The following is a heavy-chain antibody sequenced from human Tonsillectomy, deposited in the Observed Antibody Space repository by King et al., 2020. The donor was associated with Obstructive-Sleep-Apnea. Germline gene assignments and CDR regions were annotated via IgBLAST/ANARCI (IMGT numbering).Heavy chain of an antibody. Sequence: VQLVESGAEVKKPGESLKISCKTSGYIFSHTWIGWVRQMPGKGLEWMGVIYPGDSDTSYIPSLQGHVTMSVDKSISTAYLQWSSLKASDTAMYYCARHTDDYIDYWGQGTLVTVSS. CDR1: GYIFSHTW. CDR2: IYPGDSDT. D-gene: IGHD4-11*01. J-gene: IGHJ4*02. CDR3: ARHTDDYIDY. V-gene: IGHV5-51*01.